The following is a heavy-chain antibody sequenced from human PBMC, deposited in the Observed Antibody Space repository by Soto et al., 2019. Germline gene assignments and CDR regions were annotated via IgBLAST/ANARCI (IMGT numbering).Heavy chain of an antibody. CDR1: GFTFTSSA. V-gene: IGHV1-58*01. D-gene: IGHD3-22*01. CDR3: AAVDYYDSSGLDY. CDR2: IVVGSGNT. Sequence: EASVKVSCKASGFTFTSSAVQWVRQARGQRLEWIGWIVVGSGNTNYAQKFQERVTITRDMSTSTAYMELSSLRSEDTAVYYCAAVDYYDSSGLDYWGQGTLVTVSS. J-gene: IGHJ4*02.